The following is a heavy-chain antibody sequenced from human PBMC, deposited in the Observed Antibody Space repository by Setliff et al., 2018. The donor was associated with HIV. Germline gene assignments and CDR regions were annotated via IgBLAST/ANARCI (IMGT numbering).Heavy chain of an antibody. CDR2: MNPNSGGT. V-gene: IGHV1-2*04. D-gene: IGHD1-26*01. J-gene: IGHJ3*02. CDR1: GYTFTSYD. Sequence: ASVKVSCKASGYTFTSYDINWVRQATGQGLEWMGWMNPNSGGTNYAQKFQGWVTMTRDTSISTAYMELSRLRSDDTAVYYCARDGSRDAFDIWGQGTMVTVSS. CDR3: ARDGSRDAFDI.